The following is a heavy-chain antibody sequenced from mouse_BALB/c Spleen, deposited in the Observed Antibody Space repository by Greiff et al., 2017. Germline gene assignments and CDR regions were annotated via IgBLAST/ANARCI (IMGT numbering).Heavy chain of an antibody. CDR2: IWGDGST. V-gene: IGHV2-6-7*01. D-gene: IGHD2-3*01. J-gene: IGHJ4*01. Sequence: VKLQESGPGLVAPSQSLSITCTVSGFSLTGYGVNWVRQPPGKGLEWLGMIWGDGSTDYNSALKSRLSISKDNSKSQVFLKMNSLQTDDTARYYCARARYDGYYLYAMDYWGQGTSVTVSS. CDR1: GFSLTGYG. CDR3: ARARYDGYYLYAMDY.